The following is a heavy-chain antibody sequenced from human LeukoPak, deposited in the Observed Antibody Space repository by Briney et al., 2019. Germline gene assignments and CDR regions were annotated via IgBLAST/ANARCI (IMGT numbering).Heavy chain of an antibody. V-gene: IGHV1-69*05. CDR1: GGTFSSYA. J-gene: IGHJ3*02. CDR3: ARAGYCGGDCYSGAFDI. CDR2: IIPIFGTA. D-gene: IGHD2-21*02. Sequence: SVKVSCKASGGTFSSYAISWVRQAPGQGLEWMGGIIPIFGTANCAQKFQGRVTITTDESTSTAYMELSSLRSEDTAVYYCARAGYCGGDCYSGAFDIWGQGTMVTVSS.